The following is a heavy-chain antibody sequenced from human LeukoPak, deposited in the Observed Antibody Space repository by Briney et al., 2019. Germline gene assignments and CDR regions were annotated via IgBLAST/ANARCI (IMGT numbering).Heavy chain of an antibody. J-gene: IGHJ5*02. CDR3: ARETAAAGPRGWFDP. CDR2: ISAYNGNT. D-gene: IGHD6-13*01. CDR1: GYTFTNYG. V-gene: IGHV1-18*01. Sequence: ASVKVSCKASGYTFTNYGISWVRQAPGQGLEWMGWISAYNGNTNYAQKLQGRVTMTTDTSTTTAYMELRSLRSDDTAVYYCARETAAAGPRGWFDPWGQGTLVTVSS.